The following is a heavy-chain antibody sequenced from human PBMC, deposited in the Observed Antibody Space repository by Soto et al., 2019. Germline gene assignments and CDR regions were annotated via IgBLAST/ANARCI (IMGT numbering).Heavy chain of an antibody. CDR3: ARDSIPGYDFWSGYPPDYYYMDF. J-gene: IGHJ6*03. V-gene: IGHV4-31*03. Sequence: SETLSLTCTVSGGSISSGGYYWSWIRQHPGKGLEWIGYIYYSGSTYYNPSLKSRVTISVDTSKNQFSLKLSSVTAADTAVYYCARDSIPGYDFWSGYPPDYYYMDFWGKGITVTVSS. CDR2: IYYSGST. CDR1: GGSISSGGYY. D-gene: IGHD3-3*01.